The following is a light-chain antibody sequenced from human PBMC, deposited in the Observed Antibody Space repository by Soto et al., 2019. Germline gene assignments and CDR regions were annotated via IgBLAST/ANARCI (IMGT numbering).Light chain of an antibody. J-gene: IGLJ2*01. Sequence: QAVVTQPPSASGTPGQRVTISCSGRSSNIGSNTVNWYQQFPGTAPKLLVHTDNQRPSGVPDRFSGSKSGTSASLAISGLQSEDEADYYCAAWDDSLTGVVFGGGTKLTVL. V-gene: IGLV1-44*01. CDR1: SSNIGSNT. CDR3: AAWDDSLTGVV. CDR2: TDN.